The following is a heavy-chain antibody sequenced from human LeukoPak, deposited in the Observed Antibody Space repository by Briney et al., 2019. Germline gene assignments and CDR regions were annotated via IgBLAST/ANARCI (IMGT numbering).Heavy chain of an antibody. CDR2: IKPDGSEK. CDR3: MTGGHYSGS. D-gene: IGHD3-3*01. CDR1: GFTSSSHW. V-gene: IGHV3-7*01. J-gene: IGHJ5*02. Sequence: GGSLRLSCAASGFTSSSHWMGWVRQAPGKGLEWVANIKPDGSEKNYVDSVKGRFTISRDNAKNSLYLQMNSLRAEDTAVYYCMTGGHYSGSWGQGSLVTVSS.